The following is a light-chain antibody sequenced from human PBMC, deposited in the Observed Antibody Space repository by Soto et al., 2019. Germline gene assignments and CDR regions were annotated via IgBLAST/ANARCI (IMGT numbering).Light chain of an antibody. J-gene: IGLJ2*01. V-gene: IGLV2-14*03. CDR3: SSFAGSRVLV. CDR1: SSDVGAYNY. Sequence: QSALTQPASVSGSPGQSITISCTGTSSDVGAYNYVSWYQQHPGKAPKLIIYEVSDRPSGVSHRFSGSKSGNTASLTISGLQAEDEADYYCSSFAGSRVLVLGGGTKVTVL. CDR2: EVS.